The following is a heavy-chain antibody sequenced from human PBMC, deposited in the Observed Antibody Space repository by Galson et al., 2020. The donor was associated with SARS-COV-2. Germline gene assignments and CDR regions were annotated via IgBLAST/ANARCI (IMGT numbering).Heavy chain of an antibody. D-gene: IGHD3-3*01. Sequence: GESLKISCKASGYTFTSYGISWVRQAPGQGLEWMGWISAYNGNTNYAQKLQGRVTMTTDTSTSTAYMELRSLRSDDTAVYYCARDRQERGFLEWLLYGGWFDPWGQGTLVTVSS. V-gene: IGHV1-18*01. CDR1: GYTFTSYG. CDR3: ARDRQERGFLEWLLYGGWFDP. CDR2: ISAYNGNT. J-gene: IGHJ5*02.